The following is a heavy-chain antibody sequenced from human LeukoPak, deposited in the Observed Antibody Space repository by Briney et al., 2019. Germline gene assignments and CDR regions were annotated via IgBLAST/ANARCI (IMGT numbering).Heavy chain of an antibody. Sequence: GASVKVSCKASGYTFTNYGITWVRQAPGQGLEWMGWIGAYNGDTNYAQKLQGRVNMTTDTSTSTAYMELRSLRFDDTAVYYCAREGPPPSYYYYMDVWGKGTTVTVSS. CDR2: IGAYNGDT. J-gene: IGHJ6*03. V-gene: IGHV1-18*01. CDR3: AREGPPPSYYYYMDV. CDR1: GYTFTNYG.